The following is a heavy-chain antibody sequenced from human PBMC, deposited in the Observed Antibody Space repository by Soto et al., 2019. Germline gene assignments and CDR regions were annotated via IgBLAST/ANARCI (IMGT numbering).Heavy chain of an antibody. Sequence: PGGSLRLSCAASGFTFSSYGMHWVRQAPGKGLEWVAVISYDGSNKYYADSVKGRFTISRDNSKNTLYLQMNSLRAEDTAVYYCAKDLHPLERGYSYGYNWFDPWGQGTLVTVSS. V-gene: IGHV3-30*18. J-gene: IGHJ5*02. D-gene: IGHD5-18*01. CDR1: GFTFSSYG. CDR2: ISYDGSNK. CDR3: AKDLHPLERGYSYGYNWFDP.